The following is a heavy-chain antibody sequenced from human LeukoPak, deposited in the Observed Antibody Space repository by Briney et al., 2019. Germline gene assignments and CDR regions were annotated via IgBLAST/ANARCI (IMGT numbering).Heavy chain of an antibody. Sequence: GGSLRLSCAASGFTFSSYAMHCVRQAPGKGLEWVAVISYDGSNKYYADSVKGRFTISRDNSKNTLSLQMNSLRPDDTGVYYCARDRIDSSWPTCDYWGQGTLVTVSS. D-gene: IGHD6-13*01. CDR3: ARDRIDSSWPTCDY. J-gene: IGHJ4*02. CDR2: ISYDGSNK. V-gene: IGHV3-30*04. CDR1: GFTFSSYA.